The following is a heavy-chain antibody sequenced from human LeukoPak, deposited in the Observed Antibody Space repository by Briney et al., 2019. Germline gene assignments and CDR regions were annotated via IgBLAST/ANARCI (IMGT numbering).Heavy chain of an antibody. J-gene: IGHJ4*02. D-gene: IGHD2-2*01. CDR1: GRTISMYW. CDR3: VSRRCSITACYVASLNCFDY. V-gene: IGHV3-7*03. Sequence: PGGSLRLSCEVSGRTISMYWLTWVRQAPGKGLEWVANIKQDGSEKNYVDSVKGRFTISRDNTKNSLYLQMNSLRDEDTAVYHCVSRRCSITACYVASLNCFDYWGQGTRVTVSS. CDR2: IKQDGSEK.